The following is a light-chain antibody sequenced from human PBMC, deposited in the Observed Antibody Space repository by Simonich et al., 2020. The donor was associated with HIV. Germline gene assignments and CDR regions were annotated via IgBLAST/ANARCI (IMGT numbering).Light chain of an antibody. CDR1: QSVSSY. CDR3: QQCNNWPPT. CDR2: DAS. Sequence: EIVMTQSPATLSVSPGERAPLPCRASQSVSSYLAWYQQKPGQAPRLLIYDASNRATGIPARFSGSGSGTDFTLTISSMQSEDFAVYYCQQCNNWPPTFGQGTKVEIK. V-gene: IGKV3D-15*01. J-gene: IGKJ1*01.